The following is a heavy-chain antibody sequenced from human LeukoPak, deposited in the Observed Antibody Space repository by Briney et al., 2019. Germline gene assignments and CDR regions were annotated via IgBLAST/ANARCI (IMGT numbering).Heavy chain of an antibody. D-gene: IGHD1-26*01. CDR1: GGSISSGGYY. J-gene: IGHJ4*02. CDR2: IYYSGST. Sequence: PSQTLSLTCTVSGGSISSGGYYWSWIRERPGKALEWIGYIYYSGSTYYNPSLKSRVTISVDTSKNQFSLKLSSVTAADTAVYYCARKVGAIHHYFDYWGQGTLVTVSS. V-gene: IGHV4-31*03. CDR3: ARKVGAIHHYFDY.